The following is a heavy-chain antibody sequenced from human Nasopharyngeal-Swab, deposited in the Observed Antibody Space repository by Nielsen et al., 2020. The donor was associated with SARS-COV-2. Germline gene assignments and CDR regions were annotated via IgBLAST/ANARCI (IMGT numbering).Heavy chain of an antibody. V-gene: IGHV3-74*01. CDR1: GFSFSTYW. CDR2: IDNDGRRT. D-gene: IGHD6-19*01. Sequence: GESLKISCAASGFSFSTYWMDWVRQAPGTGPEWVSRIDNDGRRTFYADLVKGRFTISRDNTKNTLYLQMNSLSAEDTALYYCVKYGSGWGQGTLVTVSS. CDR3: VKYGSG. J-gene: IGHJ4*02.